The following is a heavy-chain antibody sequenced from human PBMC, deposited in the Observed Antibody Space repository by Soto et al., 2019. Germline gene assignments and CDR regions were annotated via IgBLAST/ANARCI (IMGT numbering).Heavy chain of an antibody. Sequence: GGPLRLSCAAFGFTFSNYAMSRVRQAPGKGLEWVALVSFDGSNKYYVDSVKGRFAVSRDNSKNTLYLQMNSLRVEDTAVYYCARDRLVPYGYGMDVWGQGTTVTVSS. V-gene: IGHV3-23*01. J-gene: IGHJ6*02. CDR3: ARDRLVPYGYGMDV. CDR1: GFTFSNYA. CDR2: VSFDGSNK. D-gene: IGHD2-2*01.